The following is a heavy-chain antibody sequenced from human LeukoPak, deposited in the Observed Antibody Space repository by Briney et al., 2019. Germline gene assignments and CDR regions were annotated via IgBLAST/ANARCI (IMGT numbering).Heavy chain of an antibody. D-gene: IGHD2-2*02. Sequence: GGSLRLSCAASGFTFSDYYMSWIRQAPGKGLEWASYISSSGSTIYYADSVKGRFTISRDNAKDSLYLQMNSLRAEDTAVYYCARGDCSSATCYRKDAFDVWGQGTLVTVSS. CDR3: ARGDCSSATCYRKDAFDV. CDR2: ISSSGSTI. CDR1: GFTFSDYY. J-gene: IGHJ3*01. V-gene: IGHV3-11*04.